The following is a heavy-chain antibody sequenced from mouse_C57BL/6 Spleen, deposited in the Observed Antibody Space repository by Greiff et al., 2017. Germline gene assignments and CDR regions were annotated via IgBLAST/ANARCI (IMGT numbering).Heavy chain of an antibody. CDR1: GFTFSDYG. J-gene: IGHJ4*01. CDR3: ARRGLRRYAMDY. CDR2: ISNLAYSI. D-gene: IGHD2-2*01. Sequence: DVHLVESGGGLVQPGGSLKLSCAASGFTFSDYGMAWVRQAPRKGPEWVAFISNLAYSIYYADTVTGRFTISRENAKNTLYLEMSSLRSEDTAMYYCARRGLRRYAMDYWGQGTSVTVSS. V-gene: IGHV5-15*04.